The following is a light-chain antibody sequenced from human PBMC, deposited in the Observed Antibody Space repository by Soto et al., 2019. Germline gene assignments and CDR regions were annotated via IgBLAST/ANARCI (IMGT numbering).Light chain of an antibody. CDR3: KQSYSTHRT. CDR2: AAS. V-gene: IGKV1-39*01. Sequence: DIQITQSPSSLSASVGDRVTITCRASQPITKYLNWYQQKPGKAPELLIYAASSLQSGVPSRFSGTESGKDFTLTISSLQPEDFATYYCKQSYSTHRTFGQGAKVDIX. CDR1: QPITKY. J-gene: IGKJ1*01.